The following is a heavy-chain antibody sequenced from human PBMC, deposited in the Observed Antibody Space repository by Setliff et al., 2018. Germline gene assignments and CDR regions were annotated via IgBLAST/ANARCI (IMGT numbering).Heavy chain of an antibody. Sequence: TSETLSLTCAVYGGSFSSYYWSWIRQTPGTGLEWIGEINHSGSTNYNPSLKSRVTISVDTSKNQFSLKLSSGTAADTALYYCARKSRNIVVVPAAVIYYYYYYMYVWGKGTTVTVAS. V-gene: IGHV4-34*01. CDR2: INHSGST. J-gene: IGHJ6*03. CDR3: ARKSRNIVVVPAAVIYYYYYYMYV. CDR1: GGSFSSYY. D-gene: IGHD2-2*01.